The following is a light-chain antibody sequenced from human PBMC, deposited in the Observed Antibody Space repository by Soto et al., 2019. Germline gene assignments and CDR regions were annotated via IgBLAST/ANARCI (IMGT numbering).Light chain of an antibody. V-gene: IGKV3-20*01. J-gene: IGKJ4*01. Sequence: IVLTQSPGTLSLSPGEGATVSCRASQSVNSLYFAWYQQKPGQAPRLLIYGASSRATGIPDRFSGSGSGTDFTLTISRLEPEDFAVYYCQYYSGSQTFGGGTKVEIK. CDR1: QSVNSLY. CDR2: GAS. CDR3: QYYSGSQT.